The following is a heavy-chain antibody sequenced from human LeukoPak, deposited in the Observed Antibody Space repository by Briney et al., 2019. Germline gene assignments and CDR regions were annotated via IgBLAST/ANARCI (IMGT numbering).Heavy chain of an antibody. D-gene: IGHD2-2*01. Sequence: QTLSLTCAISGDSVSSDSGAWIWIRQSPSRGLEWLRRTYYRCKWYNDYAIPVKSRITINPDTSKNQFSLQLNSVTPEDTAVYYCARDRIVVVPAAPRSAFDIWGQGTMVTVSS. CDR1: GDSVSSDSGA. J-gene: IGHJ3*02. V-gene: IGHV6-1*01. CDR2: TYYRCKWYN. CDR3: ARDRIVVVPAAPRSAFDI.